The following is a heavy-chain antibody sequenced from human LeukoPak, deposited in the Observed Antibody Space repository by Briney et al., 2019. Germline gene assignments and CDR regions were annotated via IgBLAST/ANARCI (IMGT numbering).Heavy chain of an antibody. CDR1: GFPVSSNY. V-gene: IGHV3-53*01. Sequence: PGGSLRLSCAASGFPVSSNYMSWVRQAPGKGLEWVSVIYSGGSTYYAGSVKGRFTISRDNSKNTLYLQMNSLRAEDTAVYYCARDLADYDILTGYQYYYYMDVWGKGTTVTVSS. CDR3: ARDLADYDILTGYQYYYYMDV. D-gene: IGHD3-9*01. CDR2: IYSGGST. J-gene: IGHJ6*03.